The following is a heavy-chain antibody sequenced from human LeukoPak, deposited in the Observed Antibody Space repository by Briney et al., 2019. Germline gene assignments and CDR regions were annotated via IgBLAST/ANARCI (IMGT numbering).Heavy chain of an antibody. CDR2: IYYSGST. J-gene: IGHJ4*02. V-gene: IGHV4-39*01. Sequence: PSETLSLTCTVSSGSISSSSYYWGWIRQPPGKGLEWIGSIYYSGSTYYNPSLKSRVTISVDTSKNQFSLKLSSVTAADTAVYYCTRLYSSSWYGPFVDYWGQGTLVTVSS. CDR3: TRLYSSSWYGPFVDY. CDR1: SGSISSSSYY. D-gene: IGHD6-13*01.